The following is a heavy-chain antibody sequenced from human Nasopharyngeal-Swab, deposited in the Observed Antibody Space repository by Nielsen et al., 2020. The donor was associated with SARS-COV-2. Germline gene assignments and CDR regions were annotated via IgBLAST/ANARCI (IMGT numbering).Heavy chain of an antibody. Sequence: SETLSLTCTVSGGSISSGSYYWSWIRQPAGKGPEWIGRIYTSGSTNYNPSLKSRVTISVDTSKNQFSLKLSSVTAADTAVYYCARDGDYTDVWGQGTTVTVSS. CDR2: IYTSGST. D-gene: IGHD4-11*01. J-gene: IGHJ6*02. CDR1: GGSISSGSYY. CDR3: ARDGDYTDV. V-gene: IGHV4-61*02.